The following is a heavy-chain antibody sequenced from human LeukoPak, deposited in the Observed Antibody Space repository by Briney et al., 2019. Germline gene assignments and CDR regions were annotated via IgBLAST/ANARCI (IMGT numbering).Heavy chain of an antibody. Sequence: SETLSLTCAVYGGSFSDYSWTWIRQPPGRGLEWIGDINHGGSANYNPSLQSRLTISVDTSKNQFSLNLTSLTAADTAIYYCARGLTIFGVVVRRGNWFDTWGQGTLVTVSP. CDR1: GGSFSDYS. CDR3: ARGLTIFGVVVRRGNWFDT. V-gene: IGHV4-34*01. D-gene: IGHD3-3*01. J-gene: IGHJ5*02. CDR2: INHGGSA.